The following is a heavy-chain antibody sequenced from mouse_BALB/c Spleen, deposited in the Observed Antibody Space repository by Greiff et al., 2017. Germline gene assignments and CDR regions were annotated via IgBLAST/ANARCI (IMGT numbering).Heavy chain of an antibody. Sequence: EVQLQQSGPGLVKPSQSLSLTCTVTGYSITSDYAWNWIRQFPGNKLEWMGYISYSGSTSYNPSLKSRISITRDTSKNQFFLQLNSVTTEDTATYYCATIYYGYGTWFAYWGQGTLVTVSA. D-gene: IGHD2-2*01. V-gene: IGHV3-2*02. CDR3: ATIYYGYGTWFAY. CDR2: ISYSGST. CDR1: GYSITSDYA. J-gene: IGHJ3*01.